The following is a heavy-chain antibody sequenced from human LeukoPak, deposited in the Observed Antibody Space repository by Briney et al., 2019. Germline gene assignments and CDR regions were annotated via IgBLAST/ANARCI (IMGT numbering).Heavy chain of an antibody. V-gene: IGHV4-39*01. D-gene: IGHD1-26*01. CDR2: THYTGIT. Sequence: PSETLSLTCSVSGDSISSSSSSWAWIRQPPGKGLEWIGTTHYTGITYYNASLRSRVTISVDTSKNQFSLKLTSVTAPDTAMYYCVRHGRPSAFDPWGQGTLVSVSS. J-gene: IGHJ5*02. CDR3: VRHGRPSAFDP. CDR1: GDSISSSSSS.